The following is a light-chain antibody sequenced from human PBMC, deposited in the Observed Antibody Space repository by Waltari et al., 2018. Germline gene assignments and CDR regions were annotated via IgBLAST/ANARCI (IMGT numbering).Light chain of an antibody. Sequence: AIQMPQSASSLSSSVGDSVTITCRARQDIRDDLGWYQQKPGKAPSPLIYAASTCPSGVPSRFSGSGSGTDFTHTINSLQPEDFATYYCQHDYIYPWTFGQGTKVEI. V-gene: IGKV1-6*01. J-gene: IGKJ1*01. CDR2: AAS. CDR3: QHDYIYPWT. CDR1: QDIRDD.